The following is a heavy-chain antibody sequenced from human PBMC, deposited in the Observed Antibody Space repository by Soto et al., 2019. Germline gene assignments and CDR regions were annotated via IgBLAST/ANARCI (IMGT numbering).Heavy chain of an antibody. CDR3: ARESAEALDY. CDR2: INHSGST. J-gene: IGHJ4*02. V-gene: IGHV4-34*01. Sequence: PSETLSLTCAVYGGSFSGYYWSWIRQPPGKGLEWIGEINHSGSTNYNPSLKSRVTISVDTSKNQFSLKLSSVTAADTAVYYCARESAEALDYWGQGTLVTVSS. CDR1: GGSFSGYY.